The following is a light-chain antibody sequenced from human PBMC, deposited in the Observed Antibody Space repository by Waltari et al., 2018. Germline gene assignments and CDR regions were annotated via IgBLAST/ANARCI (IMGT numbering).Light chain of an antibody. CDR2: GAS. CDR3: HQYGSSPRT. CDR1: QSVSNNW. V-gene: IGKV3-20*01. Sequence: EIVLTQSPGTLSLSPGERVTLSCRASQSVSNNWLAWYQQQAGQAPRLLIYGASSRATGIPDRFRGSGSGTDFTLTSSRLEPEDFAVYYCHQYGSSPRTFGQGTKVEVK. J-gene: IGKJ1*01.